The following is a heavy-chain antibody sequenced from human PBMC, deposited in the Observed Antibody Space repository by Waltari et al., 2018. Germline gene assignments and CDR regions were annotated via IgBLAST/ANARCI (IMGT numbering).Heavy chain of an antibody. J-gene: IGHJ4*02. V-gene: IGHV1-2*02. CDR3: AREVSGSKTIDY. Sequence: QVQLVQSGAEVKKPGASVKVSCTASGYTFTGYYMHWVRQAPGQGLEWMGWINPNSGGTNYEQKFQGRVTMTRDTSISTAYMELSRLRSDDTAVYYCAREVSGSKTIDYWGQGTLVTVSS. D-gene: IGHD6-19*01. CDR1: GYTFTGYY. CDR2: INPNSGGT.